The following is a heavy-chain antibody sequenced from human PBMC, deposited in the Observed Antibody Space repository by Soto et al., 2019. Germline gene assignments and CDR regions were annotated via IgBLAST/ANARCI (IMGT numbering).Heavy chain of an antibody. D-gene: IGHD3-10*01. V-gene: IGHV4-30-2*01. CDR3: ARAHFYHGSGNFNNLMFDP. CDR2: IYHSGTT. J-gene: IGHJ5*02. Sequence: TLSLFCTVARGFIGAVGSSGSWIRQPPGGGLEWIGYIYHSGTTLFNPSLKARLTMSLDWSNNQFSLILNSVTAADTAVYYCARAHFYHGSGNFNNLMFDPCGQRTQVTVYS. CDR1: RGFIGAVGSS.